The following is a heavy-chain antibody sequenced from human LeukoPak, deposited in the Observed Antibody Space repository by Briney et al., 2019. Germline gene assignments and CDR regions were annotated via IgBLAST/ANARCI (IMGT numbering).Heavy chain of an antibody. Sequence: SETLSLTCTVSGGSISSYYWSWIRQPPGKGLEWIGYIYYSGSTNYNPSLKSRVTISADTSKNQFSLRLSSVTTADTAVYYCASGIMVGSFDHWGQGALVTVSS. D-gene: IGHD1-26*01. CDR3: ASGIMVGSFDH. CDR1: GGSISSYY. J-gene: IGHJ4*02. CDR2: IYYSGST. V-gene: IGHV4-59*01.